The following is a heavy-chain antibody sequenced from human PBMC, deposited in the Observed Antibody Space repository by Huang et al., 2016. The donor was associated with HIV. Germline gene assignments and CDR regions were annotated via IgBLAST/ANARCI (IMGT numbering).Heavy chain of an antibody. V-gene: IGHV3-30-3*01. CDR3: ARDYGYSSSWYYYYYYMDV. CDR2: RSDDGSNK. D-gene: IGHD6-13*01. J-gene: IGHJ6*03. CDR1: GFTFGSYA. Sequence: QVQLVESGGGVVQPGRYLRLSCAASGFTFGSYAIPWVRQASGKGLELVAVRSDDGSNKDYADSVKGRFTISRDNSKNTLYLQRNSLRAEDTAVYYCARDYGYSSSWYYYYYYMDVWGKGTTVTVSS.